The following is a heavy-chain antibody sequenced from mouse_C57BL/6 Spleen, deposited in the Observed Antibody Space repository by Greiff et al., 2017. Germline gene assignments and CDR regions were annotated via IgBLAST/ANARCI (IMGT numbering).Heavy chain of an antibody. CDR2: IDPETGGT. CDR1: GYTFTDYE. J-gene: IGHJ1*03. CDR3: TRFGENYGNYWYFDV. D-gene: IGHD2-1*01. V-gene: IGHV1-15*01. Sequence: QVQLQQSGAELVRPGASVTLSCKASGYTFTDYEMHWVKQTPVHGLEWIGAIDPETGGTAYNQKFKGKAILTADKSSSTAYMELRSLTSEDSAVYYCTRFGENYGNYWYFDVWGTGTTVTVSS.